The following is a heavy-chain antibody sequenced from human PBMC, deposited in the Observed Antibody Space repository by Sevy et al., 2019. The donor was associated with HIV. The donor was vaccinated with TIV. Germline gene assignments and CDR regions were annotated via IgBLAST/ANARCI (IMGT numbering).Heavy chain of an antibody. CDR2: IKQDGSEK. J-gene: IGHJ4*02. Sequence: GGSLRLSCAASGFTFSSYWMSWVRQAPGKGLEWVANIKQDGSEKYYVDSVKGRFTISRDNAKNSLYLQMNSLRAEDTAVYYCAPTNGDSSGYFDYWGQRTLVTVSS. D-gene: IGHD3-22*01. CDR1: GFTFSSYW. V-gene: IGHV3-7*01. CDR3: APTNGDSSGYFDY.